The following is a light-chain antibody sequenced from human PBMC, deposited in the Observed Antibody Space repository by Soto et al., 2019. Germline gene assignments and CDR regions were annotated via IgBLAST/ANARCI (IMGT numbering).Light chain of an antibody. J-gene: IGLJ3*02. CDR2: EVG. CDR3: SSYTITNSWV. CDR1: SSDVGGSNR. V-gene: IGLV2-14*01. Sequence: QSALTQPASVTGSPGQSITISCTGTSSDVGGSNRVSWYQHYPGTAPKLMIYEVGNRPSGVSDRFSASKSGNTASLIISGLKPEDEADYYCSSYTITNSWVFGGGTQLTVL.